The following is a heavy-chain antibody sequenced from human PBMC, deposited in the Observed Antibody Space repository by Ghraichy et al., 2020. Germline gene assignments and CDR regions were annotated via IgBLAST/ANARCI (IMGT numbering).Heavy chain of an antibody. V-gene: IGHV1-46*01. J-gene: IGHJ4*02. CDR1: GDTFTSYY. CDR3: ARGEIAVAGTFDY. Sequence: ASVKVSCKASGDTFTSYYMHWVRQGPGQGLELMGIINPSGGSTSYAQKFQGRVTMTRDTSTSTVYMELSSLRSEDTAVYYCARGEIAVAGTFDYWGQGTLVTVSS. D-gene: IGHD6-19*01. CDR2: INPSGGST.